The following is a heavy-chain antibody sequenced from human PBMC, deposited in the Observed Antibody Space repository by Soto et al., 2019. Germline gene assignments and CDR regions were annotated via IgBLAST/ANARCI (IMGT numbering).Heavy chain of an antibody. CDR1: GFTFSSYA. Sequence: PGGSLRLSCAASGFTFSSYAMHWVRQAPGKGLEWVAVISYDGSNKYYADSVKGRFTISRDNSKNTLYLQMNSLRAEDTAVYYCARDKWDYSSSPGYYYGMDVWGQGTTVTSP. CDR2: ISYDGSNK. CDR3: ARDKWDYSSSPGYYYGMDV. V-gene: IGHV3-30-3*01. D-gene: IGHD6-6*01. J-gene: IGHJ6*02.